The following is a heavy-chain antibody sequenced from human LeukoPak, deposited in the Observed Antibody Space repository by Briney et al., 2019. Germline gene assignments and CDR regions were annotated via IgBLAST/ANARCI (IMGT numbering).Heavy chain of an antibody. D-gene: IGHD3-22*01. J-gene: IGHJ4*02. Sequence: GASVKVSCKASGYTFTGYYMHWVRQAPGQGLEWMGWINPNSGGTNYAQKFQSRVTMTRDTSISTAYMELSRLRSDDTAVYYCARVSGYDSSGYYGFDYWGQGTLVTVSS. CDR1: GYTFTGYY. CDR3: ARVSGYDSSGYYGFDY. CDR2: INPNSGGT. V-gene: IGHV1-2*02.